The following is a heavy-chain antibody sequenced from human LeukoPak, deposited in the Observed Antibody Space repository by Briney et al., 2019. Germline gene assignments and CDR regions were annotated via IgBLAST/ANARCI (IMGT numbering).Heavy chain of an antibody. J-gene: IGHJ6*02. CDR3: ARDNWNYGSSMDV. CDR2: IYYSGST. D-gene: IGHD1-7*01. CDR1: GGSVSSYY. Sequence: SETLSLTCTVSGGSVSSYYWSWIRQPPGKGLGWIGYIYYSGSTNYNPSLKSRVTISVDTSKNQFSLKLSSVTAADTAVYHCARDNWNYGSSMDVWGQGTTVTVSS. V-gene: IGHV4-59*02.